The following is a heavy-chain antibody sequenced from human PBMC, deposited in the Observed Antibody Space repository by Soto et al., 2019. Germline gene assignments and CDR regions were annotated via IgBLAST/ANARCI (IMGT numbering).Heavy chain of an antibody. CDR1: GYTFTGYY. CDR3: ARAGGSGRVEYNWFDP. J-gene: IGHJ5*02. CDR2: INPNSGAT. D-gene: IGHD3-10*01. V-gene: IGHV1-2*02. Sequence: RASVKVSCKASGYTFTGYYMHWVRQAPGQGLEWMGWINPNSGATNYAQKFQDRVTMTRDTSISTAYMELSRLRSDDTAVYYCARAGGSGRVEYNWFDPWGQGTLVTVSS.